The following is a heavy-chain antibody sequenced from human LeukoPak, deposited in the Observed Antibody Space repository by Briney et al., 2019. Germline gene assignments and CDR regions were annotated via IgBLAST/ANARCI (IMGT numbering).Heavy chain of an antibody. D-gene: IGHD2-8*01. Sequence: KPSETLSLTCAVYGGSLSGYYWSWIRQPPGKGLEWIGEINHSGSTNYNPSLKSRVTISVDTSKNQFSLKLSSVTAADTAVYYCARGYCTNGVCYTYFDYWGQGTLVTVSS. CDR2: INHSGST. CDR1: GGSLSGYY. CDR3: ARGYCTNGVCYTYFDY. J-gene: IGHJ4*02. V-gene: IGHV4-34*01.